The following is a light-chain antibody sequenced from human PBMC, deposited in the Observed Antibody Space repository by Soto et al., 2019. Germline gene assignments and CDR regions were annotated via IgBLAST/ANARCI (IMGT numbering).Light chain of an antibody. CDR3: SSYTTTTAWV. J-gene: IGLJ3*02. V-gene: IGLV2-14*01. CDR1: SSDVGAYKY. Sequence: QSALTQPASVSGSPGQSITISCTGSSSDVGAYKYVSWFQQHPGKAPKLIIYEVSNRPSGVSDRFSGSKSGNTASLTISGLQAEDEADYHCSSYTTTTAWVFGGGTKVTV. CDR2: EVS.